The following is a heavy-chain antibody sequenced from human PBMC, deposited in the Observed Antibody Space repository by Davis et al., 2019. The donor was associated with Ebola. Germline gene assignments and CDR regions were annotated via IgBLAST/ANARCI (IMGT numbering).Heavy chain of an antibody. CDR3: ARGAFSSSWFYYYYGMDV. D-gene: IGHD6-13*01. CDR2: MNPNSGNT. Sequence: ASVKVSCKASGYTFTSYDINWVRQATGKGLEWMGWMNPNSGNTGYAQKFQGRVTITRNTSISTAYMELSSLRSEDTAVYYCARGAFSSSWFYYYYGMDVWGQGTTVTVSS. V-gene: IGHV1-8*03. CDR1: GYTFTSYD. J-gene: IGHJ6*02.